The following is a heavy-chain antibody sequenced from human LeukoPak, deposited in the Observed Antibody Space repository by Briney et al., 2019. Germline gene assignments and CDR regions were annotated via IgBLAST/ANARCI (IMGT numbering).Heavy chain of an antibody. CDR1: GFTVSSNY. V-gene: IGHV3-66*01. Sequence: GGSLRLSCAASGFTVSSNYMSWVRQAPGKGLEWVSVIYSGGSTYYADSVKGRFTISRDNSKNTLYLQMNSLRAEDTAVYYCARELITMVRGVKSDYFDYWGQGTLVTVSS. D-gene: IGHD3-10*01. CDR2: IYSGGST. CDR3: ARELITMVRGVKSDYFDY. J-gene: IGHJ4*02.